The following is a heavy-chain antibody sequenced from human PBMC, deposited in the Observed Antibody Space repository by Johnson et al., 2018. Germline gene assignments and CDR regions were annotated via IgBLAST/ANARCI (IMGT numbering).Heavy chain of an antibody. CDR3: ARTRRDCYSHCAFDL. Sequence: QEQLQESGPGLVKPTGTLSLTCVVSANSINSYNWWSWVRQPPEKGLEWIGETSHSGNTNYNPSLKSRVSISVDMSKNYFSRNLFFVTAADTAVYYCARTRRDCYSHCAFDLWGQGTMVTVSS. V-gene: IGHV4-4*02. D-gene: IGHD2-21*02. CDR2: TSHSGNT. J-gene: IGHJ3*01. CDR1: ANSINSYNW.